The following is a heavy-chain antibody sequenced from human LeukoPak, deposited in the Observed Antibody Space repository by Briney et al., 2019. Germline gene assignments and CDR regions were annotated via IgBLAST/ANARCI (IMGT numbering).Heavy chain of an antibody. CDR3: VRVSGAIAY. Sequence: SETLSLTCTVSGGSISSSSFYWGWIRQPPGKGLEWIGSIYYSGSTYYNPSLKSRVTISVDTSKNQFSLKQSSVNDADRAVYHCVRVSGAIAYEGRGNVAIVSS. CDR2: IYYSGST. V-gene: IGHV4-39*01. CDR1: GGSISSSSFY. J-gene: IGHJ4*02. D-gene: IGHD3-10*02.